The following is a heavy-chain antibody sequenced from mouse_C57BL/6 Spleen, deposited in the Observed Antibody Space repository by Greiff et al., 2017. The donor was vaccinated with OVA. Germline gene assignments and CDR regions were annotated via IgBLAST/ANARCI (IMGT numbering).Heavy chain of an antibody. D-gene: IGHD2-2*01. J-gene: IGHJ4*01. CDR1: GYTFTDYE. Sequence: QVQLQQPGAELVRPGASVTLSCKASGYTFTDYEMHWVKQTPVHGLEWIGAIDPETGGTAYNQKFKGKAILTADKSSSTAYMELRSLTSEDSAVYYCTRSRYGYDVYYAMDYWGQGTSVTVSS. CDR2: IDPETGGT. CDR3: TRSRYGYDVYYAMDY. V-gene: IGHV1-15*01.